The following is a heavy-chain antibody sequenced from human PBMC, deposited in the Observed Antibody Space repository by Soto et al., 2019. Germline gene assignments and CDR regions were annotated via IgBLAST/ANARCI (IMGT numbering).Heavy chain of an antibody. J-gene: IGHJ4*02. CDR2: INPDGSST. CDR1: GFTFSRYW. Sequence: GALRLSCAASGFTFSRYWMHWVRQAPGKGLVWVSRINPDGSSTNYADSVKGRFTISRDSAKNTLYLQVNSARVEDTAVYYCARGGEDTAMAHEYWGQGTLVTVSS. CDR3: ARGGEDTAMAHEY. V-gene: IGHV3-74*01. D-gene: IGHD5-18*01.